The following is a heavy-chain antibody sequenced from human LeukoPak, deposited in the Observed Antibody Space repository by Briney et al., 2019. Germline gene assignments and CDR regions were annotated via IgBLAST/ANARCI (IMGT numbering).Heavy chain of an antibody. CDR2: ISGSGGST. D-gene: IGHD6-13*01. V-gene: IGHV3-23*01. CDR3: AKRGSSSWYIRYYYYYYYMDV. Sequence: PGGSLRLSCAASGFTFSSYAMSWVRQAPEKGLEWVSAISGSGGSTYYADSVKGRFTISRDNSKNTLYLQMNSLTAEDTAVYYCAKRGSSSWYIRYYYYYYYMDVWGKGTTVTVSS. CDR1: GFTFSSYA. J-gene: IGHJ6*03.